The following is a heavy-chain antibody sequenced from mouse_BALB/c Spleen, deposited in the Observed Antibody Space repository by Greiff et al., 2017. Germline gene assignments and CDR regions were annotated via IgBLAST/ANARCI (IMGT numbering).Heavy chain of an antibody. Sequence: EVKLMESGGGLVKPGGSLKLSCAASGFTFSSYTMSWVRQTPEKRLEWVATISSGGSYTYYPDSVKGRFTISRDNAKNTLYLQMSSLKSEDTAMYYCTRHLGEDYWGQGTTLTVSS. CDR2: ISSGGSYT. CDR3: TRHLGEDY. CDR1: GFTFSSYT. V-gene: IGHV5-6-4*01. D-gene: IGHD4-1*01. J-gene: IGHJ2*01.